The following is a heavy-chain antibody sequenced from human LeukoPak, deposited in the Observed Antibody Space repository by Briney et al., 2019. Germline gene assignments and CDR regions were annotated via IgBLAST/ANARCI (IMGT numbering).Heavy chain of an antibody. J-gene: IGHJ6*03. CDR3: AKDRSGSRWSGYYYYMDV. Sequence: GGSLRLSCAASGFTFNKYAMHWVRQAPGKGLEWVSLISWDGGSTYYADSVKGRFTISRDNSKNSLYLQMNSLRAEDTALYYCAKDRSGSRWSGYYYYMDVWGKGTTVTVSS. CDR2: ISWDGGST. D-gene: IGHD3-3*01. CDR1: GFTFNKYA. V-gene: IGHV3-43D*03.